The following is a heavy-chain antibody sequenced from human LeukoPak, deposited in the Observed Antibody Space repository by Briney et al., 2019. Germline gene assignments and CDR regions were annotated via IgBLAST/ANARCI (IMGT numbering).Heavy chain of an antibody. D-gene: IGHD3-22*01. J-gene: IGHJ4*02. Sequence: GGSLRLSCAASGFTFSSHGMHWVRQAPGKGLECATFISYNGNNRYYADSVKGRFTISRDNSKNTLSLQMDSLRDEDSGVYYCARWTGGDFSGYYDYWGQGTLVTVSS. CDR1: GFTFSSHG. V-gene: IGHV3-33*01. CDR3: ARWTGGDFSGYYDY. CDR2: ISYNGNNR.